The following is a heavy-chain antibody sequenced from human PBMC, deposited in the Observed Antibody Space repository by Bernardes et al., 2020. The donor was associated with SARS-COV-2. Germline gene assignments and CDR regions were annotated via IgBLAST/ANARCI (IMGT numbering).Heavy chain of an antibody. CDR2: ISAFTTTT. CDR3: AKGESTSWNAAFDV. CDR1: GFSFSRYA. D-gene: IGHD2-2*01. J-gene: IGHJ3*01. Sequence: GGSLRLSCAASGFSFSRYAMSWVRQAPGKGLEWVSGISAFTTTTYYADSVRGRFTISRDNSKNTLFLQLSSLRAEDTAVYFCAKGESTSWNAAFDVWGQGTLVTVSS. V-gene: IGHV3-23*01.